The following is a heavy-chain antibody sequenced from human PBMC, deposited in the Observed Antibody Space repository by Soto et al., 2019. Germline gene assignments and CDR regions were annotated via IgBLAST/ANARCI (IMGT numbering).Heavy chain of an antibody. J-gene: IGHJ5*02. CDR2: ISSGGYVV. Sequence: GVSLRLSCAASGFTFSSYGMNWVRQAPGKGLEWVSSISSGGYVVYYADSVKGRFTISRDNAKNSLYLQMNSLRAEDTAVYYCVKFGSSNWFDPWGQGTVVTVSS. CDR1: GFTFSSYG. CDR3: VKFGSSNWFDP. D-gene: IGHD6-6*01. V-gene: IGHV3-21*01.